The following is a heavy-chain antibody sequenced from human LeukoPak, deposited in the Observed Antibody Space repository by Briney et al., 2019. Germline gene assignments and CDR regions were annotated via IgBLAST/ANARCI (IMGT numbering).Heavy chain of an antibody. CDR2: FDPEDGET. CDR1: GYTLTELS. Sequence: ASVKVSCKVSGYTLTELSMHWVRQAPGKGLEWVGGFDPEDGETIYAQKFQGRVTMTEDTSTDTAYMELSSLRSEDTAVYYCATPQFPNDSTSIAAAGTQYWYFDLWGRGTLVTVSS. V-gene: IGHV1-24*01. D-gene: IGHD6-13*01. J-gene: IGHJ2*01. CDR3: ATPQFPNDSTSIAAAGTQYWYFDL.